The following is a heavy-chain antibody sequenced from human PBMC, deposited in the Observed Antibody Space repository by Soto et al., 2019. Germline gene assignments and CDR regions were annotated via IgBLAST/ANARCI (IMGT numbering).Heavy chain of an antibody. CDR1: GGSFSGYY. D-gene: IGHD3-22*01. CDR3: ARRRKFPHYYDSSGQIDY. V-gene: IGHV4-34*01. Sequence: SETLSLTCAVYGGSFSGYYWSWLRQPLGKGLELIGEINHSGSTNYNPSLKSRVTISVDTSKNQFSLKLSSVTAADTAVYYCARRRKFPHYYDSSGQIDYWGQGTLVTVSS. J-gene: IGHJ4*02. CDR2: INHSGST.